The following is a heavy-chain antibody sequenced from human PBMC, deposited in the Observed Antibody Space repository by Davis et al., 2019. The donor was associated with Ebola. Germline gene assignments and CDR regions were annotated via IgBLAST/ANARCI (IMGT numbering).Heavy chain of an antibody. Sequence: PGGSLRLSCAASGFTFSNYAMSWVRQAPGKGLEWVSDINNSGGSKYYADSVKGRFTISRDNSKNTLYLQLSSLRVEDTAVYYCARVPIPYRPGYMDVWGKGTTVTVSS. D-gene: IGHD2-2*01. CDR1: GFTFSNYA. J-gene: IGHJ6*03. CDR2: INNSGGSK. V-gene: IGHV3-23*01. CDR3: ARVPIPYRPGYMDV.